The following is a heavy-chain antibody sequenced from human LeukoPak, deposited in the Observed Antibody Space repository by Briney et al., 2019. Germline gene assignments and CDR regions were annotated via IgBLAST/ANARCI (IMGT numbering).Heavy chain of an antibody. V-gene: IGHV3-23*01. J-gene: IGHJ4*02. CDR1: VFTFSSYA. CDR2: ISGSGNTT. Sequence: VGSLRLSCAASVFTFSSYAINWVRQAPGKGLEWVSGISGSGNTTYYADSVKGRFTIFRDNSKNTLYLQMNSLRAEDTAVYYCAKGGLALAGPPGSYVDYRGQGTLVTVSS. D-gene: IGHD6-19*01. CDR3: AKGGLALAGPPGSYVDY.